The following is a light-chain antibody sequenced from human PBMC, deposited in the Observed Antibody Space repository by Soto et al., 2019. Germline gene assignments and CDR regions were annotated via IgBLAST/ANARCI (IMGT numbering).Light chain of an antibody. CDR2: TNN. CDR3: AAWDDSLRGPV. Sequence: QSVLTQPPSASGTPGQRVTISCSGSNSNVRYNTVNWFQQFPGTAPKLLIHTNNQRPSGVPVRFSGSKSATSASLAISGVQSEDEAVYYCAAWDDSLRGPVFGGGTKLTVL. V-gene: IGLV1-44*01. CDR1: NSNVRYNT. J-gene: IGLJ2*01.